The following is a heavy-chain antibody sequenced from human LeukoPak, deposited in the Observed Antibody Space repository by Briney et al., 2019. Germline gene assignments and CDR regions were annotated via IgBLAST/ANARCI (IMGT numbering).Heavy chain of an antibody. D-gene: IGHD6-19*01. V-gene: IGHV3-30*18. CDR2: ISYDGSNK. J-gene: IGHJ4*02. CDR1: GFTFSSYG. Sequence: GGSLRLSCAASGFTFSSYGMHWVRQAPGKGLEWVAVISYDGSNKYYADSVKGRFTISRDNSKNTLYLQMNSLRAEDTAVYYCAKSAFQWLVAVHFDYRGQGTLVTVSS. CDR3: AKSAFQWLVAVHFDY.